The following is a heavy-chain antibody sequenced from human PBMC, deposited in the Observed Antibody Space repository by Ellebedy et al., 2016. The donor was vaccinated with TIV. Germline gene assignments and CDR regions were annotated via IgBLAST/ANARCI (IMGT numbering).Heavy chain of an antibody. D-gene: IGHD3-16*01. Sequence: AASVKVSCKASGYTFTHYGISWVRQAPGQGLEWMGWINPYNGNTTYAQKYQGRVTMTTDSSTRTSYMELRSLTSDDTAIYYCARHLESRWLIHGGDYWGQGSLVTVSS. CDR1: GYTFTHYG. J-gene: IGHJ4*02. V-gene: IGHV1-18*04. CDR2: INPYNGNT. CDR3: ARHLESRWLIHGGDY.